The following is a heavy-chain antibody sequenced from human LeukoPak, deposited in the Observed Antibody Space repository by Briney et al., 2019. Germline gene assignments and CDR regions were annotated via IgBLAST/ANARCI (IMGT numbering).Heavy chain of an antibody. CDR3: ARRVRRLDFWSGYVLGAFDI. Sequence: SVKVSCKASGGTFSSYAISWVRQAPGQGLEWMGGIIPTFGTANYAQKFQGRVTITADESTSTAYMELSSLRSEDTAVYYCARRVRRLDFWSGYVLGAFDIWGQGTMVTVSS. J-gene: IGHJ3*02. D-gene: IGHD3-3*01. CDR2: IIPTFGTA. V-gene: IGHV1-69*13. CDR1: GGTFSSYA.